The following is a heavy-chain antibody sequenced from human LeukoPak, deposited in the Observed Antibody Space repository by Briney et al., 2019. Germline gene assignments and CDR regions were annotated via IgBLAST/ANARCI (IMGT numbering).Heavy chain of an antibody. CDR3: ARGGTNWGYYFDY. CDR1: GYTFTGYY. Sequence: ASVKVSCKASGYTFTGYYMHWVRQAPGQGLEWMGWINPNSGGTNYAQKFQGRVTMTRDTSISTAYMELSRRRSDDKAVYYCARGGTNWGYYFDYWGQGTLVTVSS. V-gene: IGHV1-2*02. J-gene: IGHJ4*02. D-gene: IGHD7-27*01. CDR2: INPNSGGT.